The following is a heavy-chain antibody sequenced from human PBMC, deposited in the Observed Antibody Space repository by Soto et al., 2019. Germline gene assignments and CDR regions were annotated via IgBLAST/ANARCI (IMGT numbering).Heavy chain of an antibody. CDR3: ALHYDSASNYYYYGMDV. Sequence: QVQLVQSGAEVKKPGSSVKVSCKASGGTFSSYALSWVRQAPGQGLEWMGGIIPIIGTAHYAEKIQGRVTITADDTMSTTYTELSSLRSEDTVVYYCALHYDSASNYYYYGMDVWGQGATVTVAS. CDR1: GGTFSSYA. J-gene: IGHJ6*02. V-gene: IGHV1-69*12. D-gene: IGHD3-10*01. CDR2: IIPIIGTA.